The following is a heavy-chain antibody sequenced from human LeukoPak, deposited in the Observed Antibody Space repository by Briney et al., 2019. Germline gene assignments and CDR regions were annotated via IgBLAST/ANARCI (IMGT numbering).Heavy chain of an antibody. Sequence: GGSLRLSCEASGFIFRSYGIHWVRQAPGKGLEWVAVISYDGSDKYYADSVKGRFTISRDNAKNSLYLQMNSLRAEDTAVYYCAELGITMIGGVWGKGTTVTISS. CDR3: AELGITMIGGV. CDR1: GFIFRSYG. V-gene: IGHV3-30*18. CDR2: ISYDGSDK. D-gene: IGHD3-10*02. J-gene: IGHJ6*04.